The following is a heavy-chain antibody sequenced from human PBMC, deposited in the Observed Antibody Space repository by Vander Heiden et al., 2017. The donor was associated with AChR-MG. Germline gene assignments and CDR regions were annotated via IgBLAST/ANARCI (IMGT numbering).Heavy chain of an antibody. CDR2: IRDGGTST. CDR3: AKRRYCSSTNCYNFDY. J-gene: IGHJ4*02. Sequence: EVQLLESGGDLVQPGGSLRRPCAASGFTFSSEARGWVRQAPGKGLEWVSAIRDGGTSTYYTDSVKGRFTISRDNSKNTLYLQMNSLRAEDTAVYYCAKRRYCSSTNCYNFDYWGQGTLVTVSS. V-gene: IGHV3-23*01. D-gene: IGHD2-2*02. CDR1: GFTFSSEA.